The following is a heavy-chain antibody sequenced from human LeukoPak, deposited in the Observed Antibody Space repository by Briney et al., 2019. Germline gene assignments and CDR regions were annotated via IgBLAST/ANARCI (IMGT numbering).Heavy chain of an antibody. Sequence: SESLSLTCTVSGGSISSGSYYWSWIRQPAGKGLEWIGRIYTSGITKYNPSLNSRVTISVDRSKNQFSLTLSSVTAADTAVYYCARAETVVWFDPWGQGTLVTVSS. CDR1: GGSISSGSYY. CDR2: IYTSGIT. CDR3: ARAETVVWFDP. V-gene: IGHV4-61*02. J-gene: IGHJ5*02. D-gene: IGHD4-11*01.